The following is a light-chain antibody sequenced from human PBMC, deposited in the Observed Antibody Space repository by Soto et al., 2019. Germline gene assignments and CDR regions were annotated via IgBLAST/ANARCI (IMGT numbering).Light chain of an antibody. CDR3: QQYGSSPRT. V-gene: IGKV3-20*01. CDR1: QSVSSSY. Sequence: EIVLTQSPGTLSLSPGERATLSCRASQSVSSSYLAWYQQKPGQAPRLLIYGASSRATGIPDRFSGSVSGTDFTLTISLLEPEDYAVYYCQQYGSSPRTFGQ. J-gene: IGKJ1*01. CDR2: GAS.